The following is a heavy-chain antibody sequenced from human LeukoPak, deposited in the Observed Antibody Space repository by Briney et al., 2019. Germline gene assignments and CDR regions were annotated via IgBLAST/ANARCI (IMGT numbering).Heavy chain of an antibody. D-gene: IGHD3-10*01. CDR1: GFTFSNYW. CDR2: IKEDGSEK. J-gene: IGHJ4*02. Sequence: GGSLRLSCAASGFTFSNYWMSWVRQAPGKGLEWVANIKEDGSEKYYVDSVKGRFTISRDNAKNSLYLQMNSLRAEDTAVYYCARTIRGYWGQGALVTVSS. CDR3: ARTIRGY. V-gene: IGHV3-7*01.